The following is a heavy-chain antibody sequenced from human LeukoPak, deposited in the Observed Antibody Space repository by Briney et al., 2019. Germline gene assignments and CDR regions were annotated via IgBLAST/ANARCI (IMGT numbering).Heavy chain of an antibody. CDR1: GYTFTSNY. Sequence: ASVKVSCKASGYTFTSNYMHWVRQAPGQGLEWMGWINPNSGGTNYAQKFQGRVTVTRDTSISTAYMELSRLRSDDTAVYYCARTYCSGGSCFPYFDYWGQGTLVTVSS. CDR2: INPNSGGT. V-gene: IGHV1-2*02. D-gene: IGHD2-15*01. CDR3: ARTYCSGGSCFPYFDY. J-gene: IGHJ4*02.